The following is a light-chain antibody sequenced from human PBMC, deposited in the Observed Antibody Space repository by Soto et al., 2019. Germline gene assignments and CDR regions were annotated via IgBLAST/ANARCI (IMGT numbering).Light chain of an antibody. CDR3: QSYDTSLSGSEV. V-gene: IGLV1-40*01. Sequence: QSVLTQPPSVSGAPGQRVTISRTGSSSNIGAGHDVHWYQHLPGTAPKLLIYGNGNRPSGIPDRFSGSKSGTSASLAITGLQAEDEADYYCQSYDTSLSGSEVFGTGTKGTVL. CDR2: GNG. CDR1: SSNIGAGHD. J-gene: IGLJ1*01.